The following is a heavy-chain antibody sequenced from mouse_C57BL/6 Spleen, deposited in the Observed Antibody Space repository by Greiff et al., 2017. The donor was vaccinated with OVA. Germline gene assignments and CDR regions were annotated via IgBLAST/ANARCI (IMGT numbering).Heavy chain of an antibody. J-gene: IGHJ2*01. CDR3: ARRGYGNSVYFDY. CDR1: GYTFTSYW. Sequence: QVQLQQSGAELVKPGASVKMSCKASGYTFTSYWITWVKQRPGQGLEWIGDIYPGSGSTNYNEKFKSKATLTVDTSSSTAYMQLSSLTSEDSAVYYCARRGYGNSVYFDYWGQGTTLTVSS. D-gene: IGHD2-1*01. CDR2: IYPGSGST. V-gene: IGHV1-55*01.